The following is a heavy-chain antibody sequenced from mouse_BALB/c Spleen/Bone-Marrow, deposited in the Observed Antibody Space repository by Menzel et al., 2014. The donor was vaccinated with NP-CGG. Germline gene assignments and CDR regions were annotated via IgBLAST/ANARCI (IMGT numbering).Heavy chain of an antibody. J-gene: IGHJ2*01. D-gene: IGHD2-4*01. CDR1: GFTFTDYF. V-gene: IGHV7-3*02. CDR3: ARGYYDDY. CDR2: IRNKANGYTT. Sequence: EVMLVEPGGGLVQPGGSLRLSCATSGFTFTDYFMTWVRQPPGKALEWLGFIRNKANGYTTEYSASVKGRFTISRNNSQSILYLQMNTLRAEDSATYYCARGYYDDYWGQGTTLTVSS.